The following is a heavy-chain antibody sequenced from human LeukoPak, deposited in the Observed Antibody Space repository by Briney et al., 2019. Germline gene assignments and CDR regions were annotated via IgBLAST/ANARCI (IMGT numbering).Heavy chain of an antibody. CDR1: GFTFSSYG. D-gene: IGHD3-10*01. CDR2: ISYDGSNK. J-gene: IGHJ4*02. CDR3: AKRGSGSYGY. Sequence: GGSLRLSCAASGFTFSSYGMHWVRQAPGKGLEWVAVISYDGSNKYYADSVKGRFTISRDNSKNTLYLQMNSLRAEDTAVYYCAKRGSGSYGYWGQGTLVTVSS. V-gene: IGHV3-30*18.